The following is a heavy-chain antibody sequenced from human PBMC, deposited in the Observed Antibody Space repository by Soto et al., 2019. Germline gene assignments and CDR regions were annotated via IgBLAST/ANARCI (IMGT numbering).Heavy chain of an antibody. V-gene: IGHV4-30-4*01. J-gene: IGHJ6*02. Sequence: QVQLQESGPGLVKPSQTLSLTCTVSGGSISRDDYYWSWIRQPPGKVLEWIGNIYYNGSTNYNPSLKSRLTISEETSNNQFSLKLTSVTAADTAVYFCARDLPKDYYYGMDVWGQGTTVTVSS. CDR2: IYYNGST. CDR1: GGSISRDDYY. CDR3: ARDLPKDYYYGMDV.